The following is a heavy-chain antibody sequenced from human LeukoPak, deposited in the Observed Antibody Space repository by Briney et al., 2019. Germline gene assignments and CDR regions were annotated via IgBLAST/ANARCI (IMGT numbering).Heavy chain of an antibody. V-gene: IGHV3-7*01. CDR1: GFTFRSYW. CDR3: ARGVGQYSSSPFDY. Sequence: PGGSLRLSCTASGFTFRSYWMSWVRQAPGKGLEWVANIKQDGSEKYYVDSVKGRFTISRDNAKNSLYLQMNSLRAEDTAVYYCARGVGQYSSSPFDYWGQGTLVTVSS. D-gene: IGHD6-13*01. J-gene: IGHJ4*02. CDR2: IKQDGSEK.